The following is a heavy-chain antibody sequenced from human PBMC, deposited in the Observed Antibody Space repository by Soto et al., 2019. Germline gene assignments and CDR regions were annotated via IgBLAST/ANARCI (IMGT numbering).Heavy chain of an antibody. CDR1: GFSLSSTRVA. CDR2: IYWDDDK. D-gene: IGHD6-19*01. V-gene: IGHV2-5*02. CDR3: AHSVVAGLGYYFDY. J-gene: IGHJ4*02. Sequence: QITLKESGPPLVKPTQTLTLTCTFSGFSLSSTRVAVGWIRQPPGKALEWLALIYWDDDKRYSPFLTSRLTITKDTSKNQVVLTMTTMDPVDTATYYCAHSVVAGLGYYFDYWGQGTLVTVSS.